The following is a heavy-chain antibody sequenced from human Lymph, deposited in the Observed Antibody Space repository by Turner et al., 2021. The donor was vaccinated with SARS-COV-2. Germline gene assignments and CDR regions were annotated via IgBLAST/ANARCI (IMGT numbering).Heavy chain of an antibody. CDR1: GFTFGDYA. CDR3: TRVKYCTGGSCYGYHFDY. Sequence: EVQLVESGGGFVQKGQSLRLSCTASGFTFGDYAMSWGRQAPGKALGWVGFIRSKAYGGTTQNAASVKGRCTITRYDSKSIAYLQMISLKTDDTAVYYCTRVKYCTGGSCYGYHFDYWGQGTLVTVSS. D-gene: IGHD2-15*01. V-gene: IGHV3-49*04. CDR2: IRSKAYGGTT. J-gene: IGHJ4*02.